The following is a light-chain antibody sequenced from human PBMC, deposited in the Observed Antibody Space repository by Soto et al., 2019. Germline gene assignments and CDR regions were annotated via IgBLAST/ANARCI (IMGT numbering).Light chain of an antibody. Sequence: DIVMTQSPLSLPVTPGEPASISCRSSQSLLHSNGYNYLDWYLQKPGQSPQLLIYLGSNRASGVPDRFSGSGSGTDFTLKISRVEAEDVGVYSCMQALHTPLTFGGGTKV. CDR1: QSLLHSNGYNY. CDR2: LGS. J-gene: IGKJ4*01. CDR3: MQALHTPLT. V-gene: IGKV2-28*01.